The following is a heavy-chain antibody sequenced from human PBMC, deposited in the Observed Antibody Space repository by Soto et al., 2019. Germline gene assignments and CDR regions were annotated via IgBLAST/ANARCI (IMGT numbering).Heavy chain of an antibody. D-gene: IGHD6-6*01. Sequence: QVQLVQSGAEVKKPGASVKVSCKASGYTFTSYYMHWVRQAPGQGLEWMGISNPSGGSTSYAQKFQGRVTRTRDTSTSTVYMELSSLRSEDTAVYYCARPGSSSSYYYYGMDVWGQGTTVTVSS. CDR3: ARPGSSSSYYYYGMDV. J-gene: IGHJ6*02. CDR1: GYTFTSYY. V-gene: IGHV1-46*01. CDR2: SNPSGGST.